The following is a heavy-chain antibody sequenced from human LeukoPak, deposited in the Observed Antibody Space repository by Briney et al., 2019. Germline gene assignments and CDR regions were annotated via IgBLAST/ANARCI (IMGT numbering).Heavy chain of an antibody. Sequence: PSETLSLTCTVSGGSISSSSYYWGWIRQPPGKGLEWIGSIYYSGSTYYNPSLKSRVTISVDTSKNQFSLKLSSVTAADTAVYYCARGDVAFDIWGQGTMVTVSS. D-gene: IGHD2-21*02. V-gene: IGHV4-39*07. J-gene: IGHJ3*02. CDR2: IYYSGST. CDR3: ARGDVAFDI. CDR1: GGSISSSSYY.